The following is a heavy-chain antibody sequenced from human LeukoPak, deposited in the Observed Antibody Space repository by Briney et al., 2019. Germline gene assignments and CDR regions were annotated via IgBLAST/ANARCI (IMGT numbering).Heavy chain of an antibody. CDR1: GYTFTGYY. Sequence: GASVKVSCKASGYTFTGYYMHWVRQAPGQGLEWIGRIYPNSGGTNYAQKFQGRVTMTRDTSISTAYMELSRLRSDDTAVYYCARVGYYDSSGYYDDYYYYGMDVWGQGTTVTVSS. CDR2: IYPNSGGT. D-gene: IGHD3-22*01. CDR3: ARVGYYDSSGYYDDYYYYGMDV. J-gene: IGHJ6*02. V-gene: IGHV1-2*06.